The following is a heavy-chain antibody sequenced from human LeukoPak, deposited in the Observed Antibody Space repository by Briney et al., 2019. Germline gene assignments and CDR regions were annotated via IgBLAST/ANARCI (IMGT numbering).Heavy chain of an antibody. V-gene: IGHV3-7*01. CDR3: ARAGDYYDSSGSNAFDI. J-gene: IGHJ3*02. CDR1: GFTFSSYW. CDR2: IKQDGSEK. Sequence: GGSLRLSCAASGFTFSSYWMSWVRQAPGKGLEWVANIKQDGSEKYYVDSVKGRFTIPRDNAKNSLYLQMNSLRAEDTAVYYCARAGDYYDSSGSNAFDIWGQGTMVTVSS. D-gene: IGHD3-22*01.